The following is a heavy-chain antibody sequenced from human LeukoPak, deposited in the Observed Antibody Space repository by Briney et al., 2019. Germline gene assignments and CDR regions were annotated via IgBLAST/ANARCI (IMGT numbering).Heavy chain of an antibody. J-gene: IGHJ4*02. CDR3: ARGLAQAGILGVFDY. CDR2: IHSGGST. D-gene: IGHD6-13*01. CDR1: GFTVSSNH. V-gene: IGHV3-53*01. Sequence: GGSLRFSCAASGFTVSSNHMNWVGQGPGKGRESVSLIHSGGSTYYADSVKGRFTISRDNSRNTVDLQMNSLRAEDTAVYYCARGLAQAGILGVFDYWGQGALVTVSS.